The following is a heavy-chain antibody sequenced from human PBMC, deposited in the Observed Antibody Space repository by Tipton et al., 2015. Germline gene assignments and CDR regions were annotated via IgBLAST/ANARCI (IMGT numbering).Heavy chain of an antibody. CDR2: IYYSGST. J-gene: IGHJ4*02. D-gene: IGHD3-10*01. CDR3: ARAGGRAGSFY. V-gene: IGHV4-39*02. CDR1: GVSISDTNYY. Sequence: TLSLTCTVSGVSISDTNYYWGWIRQPPGKGLEWIGTIYYSGSTYYDPSLKSRVTISEDTSKNHFSLRLNSVTAADTAVYYCARAGGRAGSFYWGQGSLVSVSS.